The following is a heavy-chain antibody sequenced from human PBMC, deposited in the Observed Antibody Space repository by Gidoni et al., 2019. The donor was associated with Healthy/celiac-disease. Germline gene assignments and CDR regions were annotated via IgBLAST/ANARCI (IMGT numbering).Heavy chain of an antibody. D-gene: IGHD5-12*01. CDR3: ARDPWLPRGGDYYMDV. CDR2: IYYSGST. CDR1: GGSLSSYY. Sequence: QVQLQESGPGLVKPSETLSLTCTVSGGSLSSYYWSWIRQPPGKGLEWIGYIYYSGSTNYNPPLKSRVTISVDTSKNQFSLKLSSVTAADTAVYYCARDPWLPRGGDYYMDVWGKGTTVTVSS. J-gene: IGHJ6*03. V-gene: IGHV4-59*01.